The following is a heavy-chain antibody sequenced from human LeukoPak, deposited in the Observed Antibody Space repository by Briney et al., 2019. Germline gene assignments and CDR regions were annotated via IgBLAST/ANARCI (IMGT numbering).Heavy chain of an antibody. V-gene: IGHV3-30*04. CDR1: GFTFSLYN. D-gene: IGHD3-10*01. J-gene: IGHJ4*02. CDR2: ITFGGSPK. CDR3: APGSYFDY. Sequence: TGGSLRLSCAGSGFTFSLYNMHWVRQAPGKGLEWVALITFGGSPKYYADSVKGRFTISRDNSKNTLFLQMNNLRVEDTAVYYCAPGSYFDYWGQGTLVTVSS.